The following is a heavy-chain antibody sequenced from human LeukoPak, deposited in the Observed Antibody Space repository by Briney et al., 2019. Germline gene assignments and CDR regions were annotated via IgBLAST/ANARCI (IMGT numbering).Heavy chain of an antibody. CDR3: AREAGPGGFDS. Sequence: GGSLRLSCVASGFTLEDYVMTWVRQAPGKGLEWVAGISWTGHSTGYADSVEGRFTISRDNAKNSLYLQMDSLTGEDTALYYCAREAGPGGFDSWGQGTLVTVSS. J-gene: IGHJ4*02. CDR2: ISWTGHST. D-gene: IGHD3-10*01. V-gene: IGHV3-20*04. CDR1: GFTLEDYV.